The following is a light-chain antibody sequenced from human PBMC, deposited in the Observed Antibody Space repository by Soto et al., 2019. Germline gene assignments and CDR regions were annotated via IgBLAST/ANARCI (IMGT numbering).Light chain of an antibody. V-gene: IGLV2-11*01. CDR1: INDVGGYNY. CDR3: GSYAGNYIVI. CDR2: DVT. Sequence: QSALTQPRSVSGSPGQSVTVSCTGTINDVGGYNYVSWYQQHPGKAPKVMIYDVTKRPSGVPDRFSGSKSGNTASLTISGLQAEDEADYYCGSYAGNYIVIFGGGTKVTVL. J-gene: IGLJ2*01.